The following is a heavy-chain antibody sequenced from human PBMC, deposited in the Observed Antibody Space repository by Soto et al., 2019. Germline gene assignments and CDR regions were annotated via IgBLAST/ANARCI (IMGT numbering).Heavy chain of an antibody. Sequence: QVPLVESGGGVVQPGRSLRISCAVSGFTFSSFGMHWVRQAPGKGLEWVAVISDDGSSKHYADSLKGRFTISRDNSNNTLYLQMDSLGPEDTAVYYCAKDRWGDFGDLNLPGYWGQGTLVTVSS. J-gene: IGHJ4*02. CDR2: ISDDGSSK. D-gene: IGHD4-17*01. V-gene: IGHV3-30*18. CDR3: AKDRWGDFGDLNLPGY. CDR1: GFTFSSFG.